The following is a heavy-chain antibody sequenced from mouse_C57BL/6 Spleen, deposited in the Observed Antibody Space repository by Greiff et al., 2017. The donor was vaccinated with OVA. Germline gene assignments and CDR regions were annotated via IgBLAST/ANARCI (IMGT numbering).Heavy chain of an antibody. CDR2: IYPGSGST. J-gene: IGHJ3*01. Sequence: VQLQQPGAELVKPGASVKMSCKASGYTFTSYWLTWVKQRPGQGLEWIGDIYPGSGSTNYNEKFKSKATLTVDQSSSTAYMQLSIRTSEYSAVYYCAGGNYGHPFAYWGQGTLVTVSA. V-gene: IGHV1-55*01. CDR3: AGGNYGHPFAY. D-gene: IGHD1-1*01. CDR1: GYTFTSYW.